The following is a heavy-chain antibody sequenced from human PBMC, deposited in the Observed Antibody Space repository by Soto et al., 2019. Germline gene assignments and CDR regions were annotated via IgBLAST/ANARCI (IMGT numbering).Heavy chain of an antibody. V-gene: IGHV1-18*04. D-gene: IGHD2-15*01. CDR3: ARVVRLPYCSGGSCPYYFDY. J-gene: IGHJ4*02. Sequence: ASVKVSCKASGYTFTSHGISWVRQAPGQGLEWMGWISAYNGNTNYAQKLQGRVTMTTDTSTSTAYMELRSLRSDDTAVYYCARVVRLPYCSGGSCPYYFDYWGQGTLVTVSS. CDR1: GYTFTSHG. CDR2: ISAYNGNT.